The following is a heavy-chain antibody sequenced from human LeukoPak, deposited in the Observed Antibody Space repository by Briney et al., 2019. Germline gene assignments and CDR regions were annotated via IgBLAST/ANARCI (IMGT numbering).Heavy chain of an antibody. J-gene: IGHJ2*01. Sequence: SETLSLTCAVYGGSFSAYYWSWIRQPPGKGLEWIGEINHSGSTNYNPSLKSRVTISVDTSKNQFSLKLSSVTAADTAVYYCARPSGYSGYDPNWYFDLWGRGTLVTVSS. CDR1: GGSFSAYY. CDR2: INHSGST. CDR3: ARPSGYSGYDPNWYFDL. D-gene: IGHD5-12*01. V-gene: IGHV4-34*01.